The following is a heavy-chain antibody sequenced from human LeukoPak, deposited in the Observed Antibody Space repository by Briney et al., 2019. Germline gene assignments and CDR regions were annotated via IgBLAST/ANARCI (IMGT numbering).Heavy chain of an antibody. CDR3: ARVRRGWRAYYFDY. V-gene: IGHV4-34*01. D-gene: IGHD2-15*01. CDR2: INHSGST. J-gene: IGHJ4*02. Sequence: SETLSLTCAVYGGSFGGYYWSWIRQPPGKGLEWIGEINHSGSTNYNPSLKSRVTISVDTSKKQFSLKLSSVTAADTAVCYCARVRRGWRAYYFDYWGQGTLVTVSS. CDR1: GGSFGGYY.